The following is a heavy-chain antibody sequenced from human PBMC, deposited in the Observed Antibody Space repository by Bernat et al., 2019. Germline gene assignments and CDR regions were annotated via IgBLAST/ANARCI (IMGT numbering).Heavy chain of an antibody. Sequence: QVQLQESGPGLVKPSETLSLTCTVSGASISSYFWSWIRQPPGKGLEWIGYVYYSGSTNCNPSLKSRVTISVDTSKNQFSLKLSSVTAADSAVYYCARTYGDYVSYYYGLDVWGQGTTVTVSS. J-gene: IGHJ6*02. D-gene: IGHD4-17*01. CDR1: GASISSYF. V-gene: IGHV4-59*01. CDR3: ARTYGDYVSYYYGLDV. CDR2: VYYSGST.